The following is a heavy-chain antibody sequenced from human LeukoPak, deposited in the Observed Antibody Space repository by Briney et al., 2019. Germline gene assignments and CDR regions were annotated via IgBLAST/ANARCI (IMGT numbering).Heavy chain of an antibody. CDR1: GYTLTELS. CDR3: ATGCSSTSCYLGGHYGMDV. CDR2: FDPEDGET. J-gene: IGHJ6*02. V-gene: IGHV1-24*01. Sequence: GASVKVPCKVSGYTLTELSMHWVRQAPGKGLEWMGGFDPEDGETIYAQKFQGRVTMTEDTSTDTAYMELSSLRSEDTAVYYCATGCSSTSCYLGGHYGMDVWGQGTTVTVSS. D-gene: IGHD2-2*01.